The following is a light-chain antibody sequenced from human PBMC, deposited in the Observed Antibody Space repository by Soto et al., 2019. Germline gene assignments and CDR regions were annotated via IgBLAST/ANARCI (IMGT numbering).Light chain of an antibody. CDR2: EVS. V-gene: IGLV2-14*01. CDR1: SSDVGAYNY. CDR3: FSFTTDWTHV. Sequence: QSVLTQPASVSGSPGQSITISCTETSSDVGAYNYVSWFQQHPGKAPTLIISEVSNRPSGVSNRFSGSKSGNAASLTISGLQDEDEADYFCFSFTTDWTHVFGNGTKVTVL. J-gene: IGLJ1*01.